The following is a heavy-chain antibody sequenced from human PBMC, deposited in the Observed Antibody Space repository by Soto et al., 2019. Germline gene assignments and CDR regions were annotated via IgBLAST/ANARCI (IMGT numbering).Heavy chain of an antibody. Sequence: QVQLVQSGAEVKKPGSSVRVSCKASGGSFSSYAITWVRQAPGQGLEWMGGIIPMFGTANYAQKFQGRLTITADESTSTAFMELSSLRFEDTAVYYCAREAGYSYGLPFAYWGQGAQVTVSS. CDR2: IIPMFGTA. CDR1: GGSFSSYA. D-gene: IGHD5-18*01. CDR3: AREAGYSYGLPFAY. J-gene: IGHJ4*02. V-gene: IGHV1-69*01.